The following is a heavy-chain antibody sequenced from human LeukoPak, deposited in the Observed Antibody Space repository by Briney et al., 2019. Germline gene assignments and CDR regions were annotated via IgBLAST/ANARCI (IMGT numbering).Heavy chain of an antibody. CDR3: ARGSQIGYSNYFFDY. D-gene: IGHD4-11*01. J-gene: IGHJ4*02. V-gene: IGHV3-48*04. CDR2: ISTSSSTI. CDR1: GFSFSIYS. Sequence: QPGGSLRLSCAASGFSFSIYSMNWVRQAPGKGLEWVSYISTSSSTIFYADSAKGRFTVSRDNAKNSLYLQMNSLRAEDTAVYYCARGSQIGYSNYFFDYWGQGTLVTVSS.